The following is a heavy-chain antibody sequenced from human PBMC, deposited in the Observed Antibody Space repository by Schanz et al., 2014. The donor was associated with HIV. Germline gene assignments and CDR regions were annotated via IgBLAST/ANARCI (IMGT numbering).Heavy chain of an antibody. D-gene: IGHD6-6*01. V-gene: IGHV3-23*04. CDR2: ISESGGRT. Sequence: VRLVESGGGVVRPGRSLRLSCAASGFTFSSYAMTWVRQAPGKGLEWVSSISESGGRTYYADSVNGRFTISRDNSKNTLYLQMNSLRADDTAVYYCAKGWRGYSISSLVDYWGQGSLVTVSS. J-gene: IGHJ4*02. CDR3: AKGWRGYSISSLVDY. CDR1: GFTFSSYA.